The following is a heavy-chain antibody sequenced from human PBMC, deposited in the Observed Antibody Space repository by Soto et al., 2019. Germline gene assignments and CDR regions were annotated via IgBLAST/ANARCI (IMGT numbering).Heavy chain of an antibody. D-gene: IGHD3-10*01. CDR3: ATEGSTYYYGSGSYYRDY. V-gene: IGHV1-24*01. J-gene: IGHJ4*02. CDR1: GYTLTELS. CDR2: FDPEDGET. Sequence: ASVKVSCKVSGYTLTELSMHWVRQAPGKGLEWMGGFDPEDGETIYAQKFQGRVTMTEDTSTDTAYMELSSLRTEDTAVYYCATEGSTYYYGSGSYYRDYWGQGALVTVSS.